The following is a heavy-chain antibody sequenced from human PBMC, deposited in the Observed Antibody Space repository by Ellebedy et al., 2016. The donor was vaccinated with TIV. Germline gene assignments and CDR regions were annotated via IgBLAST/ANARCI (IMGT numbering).Heavy chain of an antibody. Sequence: GESLKISCAASGFTFSSYAMSWVRQAPGKGLEWVSAISGSGGSTYYADSVKGRFTISRDNSKNTLYLQMNSLRAEDTAVYYCARDRCSGGSCYSLNWFDPWGQGTLVTVSS. D-gene: IGHD2-15*01. CDR2: ISGSGGST. J-gene: IGHJ5*02. V-gene: IGHV3-23*01. CDR3: ARDRCSGGSCYSLNWFDP. CDR1: GFTFSSYA.